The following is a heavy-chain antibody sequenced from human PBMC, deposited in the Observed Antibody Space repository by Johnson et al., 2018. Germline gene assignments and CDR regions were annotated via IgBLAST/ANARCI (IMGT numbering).Heavy chain of an antibody. CDR1: GFTFSSHA. D-gene: IGHD4-17*01. CDR2: ISKDGSNK. CDR3: ARDGAATVTPWDYYYYMDV. Sequence: QVQLVQSGGGVVQPGRSLRLSCAASGFTFSSHAMHWVRQAPGKGLEWVATISKDGSNKYYTDSVKGRFIISRDNSKNTLYLQMNSLRAEDTAVYYFARDGAATVTPWDYYYYMDVWGKGTTVTVSS. J-gene: IGHJ6*03. V-gene: IGHV3-30*04.